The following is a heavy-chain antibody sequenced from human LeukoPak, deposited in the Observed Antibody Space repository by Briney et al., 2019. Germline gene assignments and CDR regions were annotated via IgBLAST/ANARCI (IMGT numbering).Heavy chain of an antibody. J-gene: IGHJ3*02. Sequence: PGGSLRLSCAASGFTFSSYGMHWVRQAPGKGLEWVAFIRYDGSNKYYADSVKGRFTISRDNSKNTLYLQMNSLRAEDTAVYYCAKDISSTIAFDIWGQGTIVTVSS. D-gene: IGHD2-2*01. CDR3: AKDISSTIAFDI. CDR2: IRYDGSNK. CDR1: GFTFSSYG. V-gene: IGHV3-30*02.